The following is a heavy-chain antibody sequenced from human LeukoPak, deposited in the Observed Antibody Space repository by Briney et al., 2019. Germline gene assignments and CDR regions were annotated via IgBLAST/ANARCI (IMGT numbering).Heavy chain of an antibody. V-gene: IGHV7-4-1*02. D-gene: IGHD2-15*01. Sequence: ASVKVSCKASGYTFTSYAMNWVRQAPGQRLEWMGWINTNTGNPTYAQGFTGRFVFSLDTSVSTAYLQISSLKAEDTAVYYCARCSGGSCYNPIDYWGQGTLVAASS. CDR1: GYTFTSYA. CDR3: ARCSGGSCYNPIDY. J-gene: IGHJ4*02. CDR2: INTNTGNP.